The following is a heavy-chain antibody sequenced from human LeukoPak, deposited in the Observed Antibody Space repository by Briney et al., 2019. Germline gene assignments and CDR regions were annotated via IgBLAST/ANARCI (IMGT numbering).Heavy chain of an antibody. CDR1: GFTVSSNY. J-gene: IGHJ4*02. V-gene: IGHV3-53*01. CDR2: IYSAGSA. D-gene: IGHD3-10*01. CDR3: ASGGTGARKYYSDPFHY. Sequence: GGSLRLSCAASGFTVSSNYMSWVRQAPGEGLEWVSIIYSAGSAYYADSVRGRFTISRDSSKNTACLQMNSLRAEDTAVYYCASGGTGARKYYSDPFHYWGQGTLVTVSS.